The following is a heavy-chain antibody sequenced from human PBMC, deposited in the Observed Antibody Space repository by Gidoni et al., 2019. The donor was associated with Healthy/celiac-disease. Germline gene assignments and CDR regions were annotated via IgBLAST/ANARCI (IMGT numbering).Heavy chain of an antibody. D-gene: IGHD6-19*01. CDR3: ARWAVAGTSLDYFDY. CDR1: GGSFSGYY. J-gene: IGHJ4*02. CDR2: INHSGST. Sequence: QVQLQQWGAGLLKPSETLSLTCAVYGGSFSGYYWSWIRQPPGKGLEWIGEINHSGSTNYNPSLKSRVTISVDTSKNQFSLKLSSVTAADTAVYYCARWAVAGTSLDYFDYWGQGTLVTVSS. V-gene: IGHV4-34*01.